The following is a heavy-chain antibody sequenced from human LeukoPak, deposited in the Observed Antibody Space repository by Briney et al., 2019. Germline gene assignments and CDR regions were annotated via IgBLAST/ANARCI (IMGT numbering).Heavy chain of an antibody. D-gene: IGHD3-22*01. V-gene: IGHV4-34*01. Sequence: PSETLSLTCAVYGGSFSGYYWSWIRQPPGKGLEWIGEINHSGSTNYNPSLKSRVTISVDTSKNQFSLKLSSVTAADTAVYYCARDPRETYYCDSSGYEGDAFDIWGQGTMVTVSS. CDR1: GGSFSGYY. CDR3: ARDPRETYYCDSSGYEGDAFDI. CDR2: INHSGST. J-gene: IGHJ3*02.